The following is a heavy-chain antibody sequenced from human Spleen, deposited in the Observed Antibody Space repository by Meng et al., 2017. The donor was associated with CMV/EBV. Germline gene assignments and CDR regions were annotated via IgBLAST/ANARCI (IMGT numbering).Heavy chain of an antibody. CDR2: ISTSNGNT. CDR1: GYTFSAYY. J-gene: IGHJ4*02. V-gene: IGHV1-2*02. CDR3: ARDLVYGGYAGLDY. D-gene: IGHD5-12*01. Sequence: ASVKVSCKTSGYTFSAYYMHWVRQAPGQGLEWMGWISTSNGNTNYAQKFQGRVTMTRDTSTSTVYMELSSLRSEDTAVYYCARDLVYGGYAGLDYWGQGTLVTVSS.